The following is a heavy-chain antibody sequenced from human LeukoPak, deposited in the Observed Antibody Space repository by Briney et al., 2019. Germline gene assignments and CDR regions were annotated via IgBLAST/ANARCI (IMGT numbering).Heavy chain of an antibody. J-gene: IGHJ3*02. D-gene: IGHD3-10*01. CDR3: AKSQSESFDI. CDR1: GFPFSSYW. CDR2: VNNDGTST. V-gene: IGHV3-74*01. Sequence: PGGSLRLSRAASGFPFSSYWMHWVRQAPGKGLVWVSRVNNDGTSTTYADSVKGRFTISRDNAKNTLHLQMNSLRADDTAMYYCAKSQSESFDIWGQGTMVTVSS.